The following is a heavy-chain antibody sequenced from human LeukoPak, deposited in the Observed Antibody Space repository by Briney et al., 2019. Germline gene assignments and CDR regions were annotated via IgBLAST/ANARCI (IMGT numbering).Heavy chain of an antibody. Sequence: ASVKVSCKASGGTFSSYAISLVRQAPGQGLEWMGRIIPILGIANYAQKFQGRVTITADKSTSTAYMELSSLRSEDTAVYYCARDYGYYFDYWGQGTLVTVSS. J-gene: IGHJ4*02. CDR3: ARDYGYYFDY. CDR1: GGTFSSYA. D-gene: IGHD4-17*01. V-gene: IGHV1-69*04. CDR2: IIPILGIA.